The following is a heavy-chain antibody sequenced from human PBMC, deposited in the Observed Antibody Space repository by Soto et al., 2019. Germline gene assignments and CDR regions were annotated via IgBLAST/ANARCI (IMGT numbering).Heavy chain of an antibody. D-gene: IGHD3-22*01. V-gene: IGHV4-34*01. Sequence: SETLSLTCAVSGGSFTNYYWSWIRQSPAKGLEWIGEIKHSGETRYNPSLNDRVTMSVDTSRTQFSLKLRSVTAADTAVYYCTRQWSSGYYSDFWGQGTVVTASS. CDR3: TRQWSSGYYSDF. CDR2: IKHSGET. CDR1: GGSFTNYY. J-gene: IGHJ4*02.